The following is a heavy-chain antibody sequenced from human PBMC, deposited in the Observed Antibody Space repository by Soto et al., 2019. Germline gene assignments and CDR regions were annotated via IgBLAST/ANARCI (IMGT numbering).Heavy chain of an antibody. D-gene: IGHD3-16*01. Sequence: GGSLRLSCAASGFTFSSYAMSWVRQAPGKGLEWVSAISGSGGSTYYADSVKGRFTISRDNSKNTLYLQMNSLRAEDTAVYYCAKDRARVELNGGYYFDYWGQGTLVTVSS. CDR1: GFTFSSYA. J-gene: IGHJ4*02. V-gene: IGHV3-23*01. CDR3: AKDRARVELNGGYYFDY. CDR2: ISGSGGST.